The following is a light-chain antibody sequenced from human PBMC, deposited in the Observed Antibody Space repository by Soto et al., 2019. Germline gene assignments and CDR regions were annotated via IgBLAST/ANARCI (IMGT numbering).Light chain of an antibody. J-gene: IGKJ2*01. CDR2: ETS. CDR3: QQFNNWPPNT. V-gene: IGKV3-15*01. Sequence: EIVMTQAPATLSLSPGERVTLSCRASQSVSSNLAWYQQKPGQAPRLLIYETSTRATGIPGRFSGSGSGTDFTRTISSLQSEDFAVYYCQQFNNWPPNTFGQGTKLEIK. CDR1: QSVSSN.